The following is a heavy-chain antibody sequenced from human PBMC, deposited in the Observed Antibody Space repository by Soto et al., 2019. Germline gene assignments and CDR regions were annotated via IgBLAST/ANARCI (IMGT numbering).Heavy chain of an antibody. Sequence: EVQLLESGGGLGQPGGSLRLSCAASGFTFSSYAMTWVRQAPGQGLEWVASISGSGGTTNYADSVKGRFTISRDNSKNTAYLQMNSLRAEDTAVYYCARDAARNSDYFDFWGQGTRVTVSS. D-gene: IGHD2-15*01. V-gene: IGHV3-23*01. CDR3: ARDAARNSDYFDF. CDR1: GFTFSSYA. CDR2: ISGSGGTT. J-gene: IGHJ4*02.